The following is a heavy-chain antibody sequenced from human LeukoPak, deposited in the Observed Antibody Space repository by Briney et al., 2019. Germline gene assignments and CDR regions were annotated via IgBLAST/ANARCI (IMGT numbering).Heavy chain of an antibody. J-gene: IGHJ4*02. Sequence: SETLSLTCAVYGGSFCGYYWSWIRQPPGQGLEWIGEIYQSGSTNYNPSLKSRVTISVDKSKNQFSLKLSSVTAADTAVCYCARDPGYYDSSGYYSHLFDYWGQGTLVTVSS. CDR3: ARDPGYYDSSGYYSHLFDY. D-gene: IGHD3-22*01. V-gene: IGHV4-34*01. CDR2: IYQSGST. CDR1: GGSFCGYY.